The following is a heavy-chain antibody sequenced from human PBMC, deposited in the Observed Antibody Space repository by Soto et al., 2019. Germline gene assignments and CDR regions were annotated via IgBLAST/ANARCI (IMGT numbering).Heavy chain of an antibody. D-gene: IGHD3-22*01. CDR3: AHLNSYDTSGYAFDI. CDR1: GFSLSTSGVG. J-gene: IGHJ3*02. CDR2: IYWDDDK. Sequence: QITLKASGPTLVKPTQTLTLTCTFSGFSLSTSGVGVGWIRQPPRTALEWLALIYWDDDKRYSPSLKSRRTITEDTSKNQVVLKMTNMDPVDTAKYYCAHLNSYDTSGYAFDIWGQGTMVTVSS. V-gene: IGHV2-5*02.